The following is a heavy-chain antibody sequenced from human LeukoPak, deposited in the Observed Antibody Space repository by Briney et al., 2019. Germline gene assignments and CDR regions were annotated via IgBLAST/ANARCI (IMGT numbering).Heavy chain of an antibody. Sequence: ASMKVSCKASGYTFTAYYMHWVRQAPGRGLEWMGWIKSNSGGTNYAQKFQGRVTMTRDTSISTVYMELSRLTSDDTAVYYCARDRGMATVAGMDVWGQGTTLIVSS. CDR1: GYTFTAYY. D-gene: IGHD5-24*01. CDR2: IKSNSGGT. V-gene: IGHV1-2*02. CDR3: ARDRGMATVAGMDV. J-gene: IGHJ6*02.